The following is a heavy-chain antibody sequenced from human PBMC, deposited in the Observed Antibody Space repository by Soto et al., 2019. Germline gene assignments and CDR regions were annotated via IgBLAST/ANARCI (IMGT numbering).Heavy chain of an antibody. Sequence: SETLRVTCTVSGGSITNYYWSWIRQSPGRGLEWIGYIYYTGSTNYNPSLKSRVTISVDTSKNHFSLKLRTVSAADTAVYFCARAPQYGTSTSGIIYYLHYGMAVRGQRTTVIVCS. CDR2: IYYTGST. CDR1: GGSITNYY. D-gene: IGHD2-2*01. V-gene: IGHV4-59*12. J-gene: IGHJ6*02. CDR3: ARAPQYGTSTSGIIYYLHYGMAV.